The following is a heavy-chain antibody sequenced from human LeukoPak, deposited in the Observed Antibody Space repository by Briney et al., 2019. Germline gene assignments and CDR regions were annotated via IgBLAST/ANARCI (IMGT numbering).Heavy chain of an antibody. J-gene: IGHJ4*02. CDR1: GFTFSSYW. D-gene: IGHD3-10*01. CDR3: ARAGRGGDFDY. V-gene: IGHV3-74*01. Sequence: GGSLRLSCAASGFTFSSYWMHWVRQAPGKGLVWVSRINSDGSSTSYADSVKGRFTISRDNAKNTLYLQMNSLRAGDTAVYYCARAGRGGDFDYWGQGTLVTVSS. CDR2: INSDGSST.